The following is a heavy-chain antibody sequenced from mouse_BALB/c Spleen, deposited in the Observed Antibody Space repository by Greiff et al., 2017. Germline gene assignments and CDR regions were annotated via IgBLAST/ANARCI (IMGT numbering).Heavy chain of an antibody. D-gene: IGHD2-4*01. Sequence: QVQLKESGAELAKPGASVKMSCKASGYTFTSYWMHWVKQRPGQGLEWIGYINPSTGYTEYNQKFKDKATLTADKSSSTAYMQLSSLTSEDSAVYYCARNDYNHAMDYWGQGTSVTVSS. CDR2: INPSTGYT. CDR1: GYTFTSYW. CDR3: ARNDYNHAMDY. V-gene: IGHV1-7*01. J-gene: IGHJ4*01.